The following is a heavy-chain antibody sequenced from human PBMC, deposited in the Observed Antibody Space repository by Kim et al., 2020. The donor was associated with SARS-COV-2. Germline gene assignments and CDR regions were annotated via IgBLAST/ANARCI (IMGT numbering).Heavy chain of an antibody. CDR1: GYTFTGYY. J-gene: IGHJ6*02. V-gene: IGHV1-2*06. CDR2: INPNSGGT. Sequence: ASVKVSRKASGYTFTGYYMHWVRQAPGQGLEWMGRINPNSGGTNYAQKFQGRVTMTRDTSISTAYMELSRLRSDDTAVYYFASCLDYYYGMDVWGQGTTVTVSS. CDR3: ASCLDYYYGMDV.